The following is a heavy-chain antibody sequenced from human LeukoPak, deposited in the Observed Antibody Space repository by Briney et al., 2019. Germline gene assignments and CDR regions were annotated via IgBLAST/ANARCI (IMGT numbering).Heavy chain of an antibody. Sequence: NPLETLSLTCTVSGGSMSSYYWSWIRQPPGKGLEWIGYIYYGGTTNYNPSLKSRVTMSVDTSMNQFSLKMSSVTAADTAVYYCARVSGTYFDYWGQGTLVTVSS. D-gene: IGHD2-15*01. CDR2: IYYGGTT. V-gene: IGHV4-59*12. CDR1: GGSMSSYY. CDR3: ARVSGTYFDY. J-gene: IGHJ4*02.